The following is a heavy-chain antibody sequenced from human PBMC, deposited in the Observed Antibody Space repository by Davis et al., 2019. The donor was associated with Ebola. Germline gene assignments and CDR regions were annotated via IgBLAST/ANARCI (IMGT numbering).Heavy chain of an antibody. CDR3: AKAGSSGWRDFDY. V-gene: IGHV3-72*01. J-gene: IGHJ4*02. CDR2: TRNKANGYTT. D-gene: IGHD6-25*01. Sequence: GESLKISCAASGFTLSDHYMDWVRQAPGKGLEWVGRTRNKANGYTTEYAASVKGRSTVSRDDSKNSLYLQMNTLGTEDTAVYYCAKAGSSGWRDFDYWGQGTLVTVSS. CDR1: GFTLSDHY.